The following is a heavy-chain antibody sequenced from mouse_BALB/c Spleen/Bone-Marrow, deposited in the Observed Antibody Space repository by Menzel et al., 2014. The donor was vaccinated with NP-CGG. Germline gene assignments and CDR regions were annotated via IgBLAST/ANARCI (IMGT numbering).Heavy chain of an antibody. Sequence: LVESGAELVKPGASVKLSCKASGYTFTNYWMHWVKQRPGQGLEWIGEIDPSDSYSNYNQNFKGKATLTVDKSSNTAYMQLTSLTSEDSAVYYCARGVVYYYAMDYWGQGTSVTVSS. CDR2: IDPSDSYS. V-gene: IGHV1-69*02. J-gene: IGHJ4*01. CDR1: GYTFTNYW. CDR3: ARGVVYYYAMDY.